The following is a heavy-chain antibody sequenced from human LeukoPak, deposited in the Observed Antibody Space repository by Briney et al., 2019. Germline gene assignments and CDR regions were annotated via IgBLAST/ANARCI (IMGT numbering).Heavy chain of an antibody. D-gene: IGHD6-19*01. CDR1: GGSISSYY. CDR3: ARLQSGYSSGWHFDY. V-gene: IGHV4-4*07. J-gene: IGHJ4*02. CDR2: IYTSGST. Sequence: PSETLSLTCTVSGGSISSYYWSWIRQPAGKGLEWIGRIYTSGSTNYNPSLKSRVTMSVDTSKNQFSLKLSSVTAADTAVYYCARLQSGYSSGWHFDYWGQGTLVTVSS.